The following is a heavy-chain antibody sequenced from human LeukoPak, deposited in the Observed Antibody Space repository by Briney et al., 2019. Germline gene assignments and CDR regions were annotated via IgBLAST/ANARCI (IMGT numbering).Heavy chain of an antibody. CDR3: AKRTRYYFDY. CDR2: ISRSGGST. Sequence: PVGSLTLSCAASGFTFSSYAKSWVRPPPGKALEWVSAISRSGGSTYYADSVKGRFTIPRDNSKNTLYLQMNCLRAEDRAVYYCAKRTRYYFDYWGQGTLVTVSS. V-gene: IGHV3-23*01. D-gene: IGHD1-7*01. CDR1: GFTFSSYA. J-gene: IGHJ4*02.